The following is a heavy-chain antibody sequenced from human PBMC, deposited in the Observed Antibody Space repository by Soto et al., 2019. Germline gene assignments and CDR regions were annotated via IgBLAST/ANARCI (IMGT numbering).Heavy chain of an antibody. Sequence: QLQLQQSGPGLVKPSETLFLTCTVSSDSISFSPYFWGWIRQPPGKVLEWIASIFYIRYPVYTPSLKRRAFVSVDTSKTPFSLKLPSVAAADTAINFCARLQAAVPHYWGQGTRVIVSS. J-gene: IGHJ4*02. D-gene: IGHD6-13*01. CDR3: ARLQAAVPHY. CDR1: SDSISFSPYF. CDR2: IFYIRYP. V-gene: IGHV4-39*01.